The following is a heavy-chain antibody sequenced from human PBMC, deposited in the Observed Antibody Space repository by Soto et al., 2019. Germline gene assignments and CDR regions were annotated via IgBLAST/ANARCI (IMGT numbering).Heavy chain of an antibody. CDR3: ARDIGTYRGGIPRYYYYGMDV. D-gene: IGHD3-10*01. Sequence: QVQLVESGGGLVKPGGSLRLSCAASGFTFSDYYMTWIRQAPGKGLEWVSYISGSGTTMYYADSVKARFTFSRDNAKNSLYLQMNSLRAEDTAVYYCARDIGTYRGGIPRYYYYGMDVWGQGTTVTVSS. V-gene: IGHV3-11*04. J-gene: IGHJ6*02. CDR1: GFTFSDYY. CDR2: ISGSGTTM.